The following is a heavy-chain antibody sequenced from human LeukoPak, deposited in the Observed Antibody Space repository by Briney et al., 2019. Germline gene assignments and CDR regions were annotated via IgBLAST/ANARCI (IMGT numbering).Heavy chain of an antibody. Sequence: ASVKVSCKASGYTFTSYAMNWVRQAPGQGLEWMGWINTNTGNPTYAQGFTGRFVFSLDTSVSTAYLQISSLKAEDTAVYYCAGGDKRAGGYYFDYWGQGTLVTVSS. CDR2: INTNTGNP. CDR3: AGGDKRAGGYYFDY. J-gene: IGHJ4*02. V-gene: IGHV7-4-1*02. CDR1: GYTFTSYA. D-gene: IGHD6-25*01.